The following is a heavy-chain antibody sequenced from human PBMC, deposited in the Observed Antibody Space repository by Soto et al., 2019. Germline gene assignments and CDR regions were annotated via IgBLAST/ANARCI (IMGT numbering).Heavy chain of an antibody. J-gene: IGHJ4*02. Sequence: GGSLRLSCAASGFTLSSYWMHWVRQVPGQGLVWVSRINTDGSATNYADCVKGRFTMSRDNARNTMYMQMNSLRAEDTAVYYCVRGYSDYWGQGTLVTVSS. V-gene: IGHV3-74*01. CDR2: INTDGSAT. CDR1: GFTLSSYW. CDR3: VRGYSDY. D-gene: IGHD5-12*01.